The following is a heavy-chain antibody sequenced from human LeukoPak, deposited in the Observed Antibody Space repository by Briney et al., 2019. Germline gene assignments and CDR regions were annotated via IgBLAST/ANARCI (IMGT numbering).Heavy chain of an antibody. D-gene: IGHD6-13*01. CDR1: GFTFSDYY. CDR2: ISSSGSTI. J-gene: IGHJ3*02. Sequence: GGSLRLSCAASGFTFSDYYMSWIRQAPGKGLEWVSYISSSGSTIYYADSVKGRFTISRDNAKNSLYLQMNSLRAEDTAVYYCARDSKPPSYGSSWYYAFDIWGQGTMVTVSS. V-gene: IGHV3-11*01. CDR3: ARDSKPPSYGSSWYYAFDI.